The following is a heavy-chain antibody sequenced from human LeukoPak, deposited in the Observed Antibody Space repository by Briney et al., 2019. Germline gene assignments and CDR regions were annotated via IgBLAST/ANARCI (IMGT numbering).Heavy chain of an antibody. J-gene: IGHJ4*02. V-gene: IGHV3-43*01. CDR3: AKEGSGSYPELAY. CDR2: VSWDSTNK. Sequence: PGGSLRLSCAASGFTFDDYTLHWVRQARGKALEWVSLVSWDSTNKYYADSVKGRFTISRDNRKKSLDLQMNSLRTEDTALYYCAKEGSGSYPELAYWGQGTLVTVSS. CDR1: GFTFDDYT. D-gene: IGHD1-26*01.